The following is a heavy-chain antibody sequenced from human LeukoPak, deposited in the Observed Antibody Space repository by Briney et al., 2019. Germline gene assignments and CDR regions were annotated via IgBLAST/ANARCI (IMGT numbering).Heavy chain of an antibody. D-gene: IGHD3-10*01. CDR2: IYYSGST. J-gene: IGHJ4*02. V-gene: IGHV4-59*01. CDR3: AREGASGTYVDF. Sequence: SETLSLTCTVSGGSISSYYWSWIRQPPGKGLEWIGYIYYSGSTNYNPSLKSRVTISVDTSKNQFSLKLCSVTAADTAVYYCAREGASGTYVDFWGQGTLVTVSS. CDR1: GGSISSYY.